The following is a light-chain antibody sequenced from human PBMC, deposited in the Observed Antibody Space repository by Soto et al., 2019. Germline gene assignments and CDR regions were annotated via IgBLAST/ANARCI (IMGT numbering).Light chain of an antibody. CDR2: DAS. V-gene: IGKV3-15*01. CDR3: QKHNDAPLT. CDR1: QSVGKN. J-gene: IGKJ4*01. Sequence: EIVMTQSPATLSVSPGERATLSFRPSQSVGKNLAWYQQTPGQTPRLLISDASTRATGIPARFSASGSGTEFALTLSSLQPEDVATYYCQKHNDAPLTFGGGTKVDI.